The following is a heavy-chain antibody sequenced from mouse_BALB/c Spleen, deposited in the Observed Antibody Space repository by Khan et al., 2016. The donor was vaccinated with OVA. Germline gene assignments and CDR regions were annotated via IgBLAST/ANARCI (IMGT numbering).Heavy chain of an antibody. D-gene: IGHD1-2*01. CDR1: GFSLTSYG. V-gene: IGHV2-3*01. CDR2: IWGDGST. Sequence: VKLLESGPGLVAPSQSLSITCTVSGFSLTSYGVNWVRQPPGKGLEWLGVIWGDGSTNYHSTLMSRLSISKDNSQSQVFLKLSSLQTDDTATYYCAKWGTANYYAMDYWGQGTSVTVSS. CDR3: AKWGTANYYAMDY. J-gene: IGHJ4*01.